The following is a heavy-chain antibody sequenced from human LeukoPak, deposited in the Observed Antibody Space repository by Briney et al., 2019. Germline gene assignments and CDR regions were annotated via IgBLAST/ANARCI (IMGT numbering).Heavy chain of an antibody. CDR1: GYTLTELS. J-gene: IGHJ4*02. CDR3: ATGDSFADIWSSSWTTWDY. CDR2: FDPEDGET. Sequence: GASVKDSCKVSGYTLTELSMHWVRQARGKGLEWMGSFDPEDGETIYAQKFQGRVTMTEDTSTDTAYMELSSLRSEDTALYYSATGDSFADIWSSSWTTWDYWGQGTLVTVSS. V-gene: IGHV1-24*01. D-gene: IGHD6-13*01.